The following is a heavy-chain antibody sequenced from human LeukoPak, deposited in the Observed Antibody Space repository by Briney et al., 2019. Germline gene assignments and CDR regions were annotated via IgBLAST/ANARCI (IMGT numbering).Heavy chain of an antibody. V-gene: IGHV4-38-2*01. Sequence: SETLSLTCAVSGYSISSGYYWGWIRQPPGKGLEWIGSIYHSGSTYYNPSLKSRVTISVDTSKNQFSLKLSSVTAADTAVYYCARACWSYVDYWGQGTLVTVSS. J-gene: IGHJ4*02. CDR1: GYSISSGYY. CDR2: IYHSGST. D-gene: IGHD3-3*01. CDR3: ARACWSYVDY.